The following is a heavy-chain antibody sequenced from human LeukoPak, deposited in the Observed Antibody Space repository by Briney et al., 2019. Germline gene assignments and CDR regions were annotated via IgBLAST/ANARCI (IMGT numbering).Heavy chain of an antibody. CDR1: GGSFSGYY. CDR3: ARGPTYYYDSSGYYYGRYFDY. J-gene: IGHJ4*02. Sequence: SETLSLTCAVYGGSFSGYYWSWIRQPPGKGLEWIGEINHSGSTNYNPSLKSRVTISVDTSKNQFSLKLSSVTAADTAVYYCARGPTYYYDSSGYYYGRYFDYWGQGTVVTVSS. CDR2: INHSGST. V-gene: IGHV4-34*01. D-gene: IGHD3-22*01.